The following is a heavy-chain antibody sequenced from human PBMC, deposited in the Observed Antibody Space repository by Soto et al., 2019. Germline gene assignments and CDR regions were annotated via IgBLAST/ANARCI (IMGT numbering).Heavy chain of an antibody. CDR1: GFSFSYYA. CDR3: ARVDRTVTTYYYYGMDV. CDR2: MSHDGSSK. V-gene: IGHV3-30-3*01. J-gene: IGHJ6*02. Sequence: QVKLVESGGGVVQPGRSLRLSGAASGFSFSYYAMHWVRQAPGKGLEWVAVMSHDGSSKHYADSAKGRFTISRDTSKNTLYLQMTSLRAEDTAVYYCARVDRTVTTYYYYGMDVWGQGTTVTVSS. D-gene: IGHD4-4*01.